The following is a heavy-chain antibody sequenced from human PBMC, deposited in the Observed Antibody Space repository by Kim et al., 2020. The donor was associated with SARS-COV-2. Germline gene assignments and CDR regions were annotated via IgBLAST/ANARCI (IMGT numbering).Heavy chain of an antibody. CDR1: GGTFSSYA. Sequence: SVKVSCKASGGTFSSYAISWVRQAPGQGLEWMGGIIPIFGTANYAQKFQGRVTITADESTSTAYMELSSLRSEDTAVYYCARGPSEMATTFDYWGQGTLVTVSS. CDR3: ARGPSEMATTFDY. CDR2: IIPIFGTA. J-gene: IGHJ4*02. D-gene: IGHD5-12*01. V-gene: IGHV1-69*13.